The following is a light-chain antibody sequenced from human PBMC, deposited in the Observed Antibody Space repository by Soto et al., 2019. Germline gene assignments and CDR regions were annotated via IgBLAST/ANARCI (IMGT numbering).Light chain of an antibody. CDR1: SSNIGAGYD. V-gene: IGLV1-40*01. CDR3: QSYDSSLSGYV. J-gene: IGLJ1*01. CDR2: GNS. Sequence: ALTQPSSVSGAPGQRVTISCTGSSSNIGAGYDVHWYQQLPGTAPKLLIYGNSNRPSGVPDRFSGSKSGTSASLAITGLQAEDEADYYCQSYDSSLSGYVFGTGTKV.